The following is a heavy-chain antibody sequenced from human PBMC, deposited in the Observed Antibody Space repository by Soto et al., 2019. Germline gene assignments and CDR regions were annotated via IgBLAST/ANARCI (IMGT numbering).Heavy chain of an antibody. CDR1: GGSFSAYH. J-gene: IGHJ4*02. V-gene: IGHV4-34*01. CDR3: ARGEGGADCSATSCYWDY. D-gene: IGHD2-2*01. Sequence: SETLSLTCGVYGGSFSAYHWTWIRQPPGKGLEWIGEINHSGSTNYNPSLKSRVTISVDTSKNQFSLKLSSVTAADTAVYYCARGEGGADCSATSCYWDYWGQGALVTVSS. CDR2: INHSGST.